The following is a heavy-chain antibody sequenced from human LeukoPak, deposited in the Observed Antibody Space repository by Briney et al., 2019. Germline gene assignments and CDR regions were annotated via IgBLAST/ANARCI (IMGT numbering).Heavy chain of an antibody. V-gene: IGHV1-3*01. Sequence: ASVKVSCKASGYTFTSYAMHWVRQAPGQRLEWMGWINAGNGNTKYSQKFQGRVTITRDTSASTAYMELSSLKDTAVYYCARVTMVRRVIRAFDIWGQGTMVTVSS. CDR1: GYTFTSYA. CDR3: ARVTMVRRVIRAFDI. D-gene: IGHD3-10*01. J-gene: IGHJ3*02. CDR2: INAGNGNT.